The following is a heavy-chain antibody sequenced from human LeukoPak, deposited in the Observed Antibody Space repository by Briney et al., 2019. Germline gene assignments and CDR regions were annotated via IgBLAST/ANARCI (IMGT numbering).Heavy chain of an antibody. CDR2: ISSSSSYI. J-gene: IGHJ6*03. CDR3: ARGGITIFGVVSYMDV. D-gene: IGHD3-3*01. Sequence: GGSLRLSCAASGFTFSSYSMNWVRQAPGKGLEWVSFISSSSSYIYYADSMKGRFTISRDNAKNSLYLQMNSLRAEDTALYYCARGGITIFGVVSYMDVWGKGTTVTVSS. V-gene: IGHV3-21*04. CDR1: GFTFSSYS.